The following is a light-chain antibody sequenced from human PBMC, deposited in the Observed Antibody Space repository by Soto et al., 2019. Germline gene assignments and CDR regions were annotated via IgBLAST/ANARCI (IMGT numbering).Light chain of an antibody. Sequence: DIQLTQSPSFLSASAGDRVTITCRASQGIFNYLAWYQQKPGKAPKLLIYAESSLKSGVPSRFSGSGSGTDFTLTISSLQPEDFATYYCQQSYSTLWTFGQGTKVEIK. CDR3: QQSYSTLWT. J-gene: IGKJ1*01. V-gene: IGKV1-39*01. CDR1: QGIFNY. CDR2: AES.